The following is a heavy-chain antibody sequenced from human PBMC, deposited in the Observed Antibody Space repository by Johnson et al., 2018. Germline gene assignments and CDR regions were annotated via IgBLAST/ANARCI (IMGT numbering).Heavy chain of an antibody. CDR2: ISGSGGST. CDR3: AKDGRLLRYFDWAFIFQH. J-gene: IGHJ1*01. V-gene: IGHV3-23*04. D-gene: IGHD3-9*01. CDR1: GFTFSSYA. Sequence: EVQLVETGGGLVQPGGSLRLSCAASGFTFSSYAMSWVRQAPGKGLEWVSAISGSGGSTYYADSVKGRFTISRDNSKNALYLQMNSLGAEDTAVYYCAKDGRLLRYFDWAFIFQHWGQGTLVTVSS.